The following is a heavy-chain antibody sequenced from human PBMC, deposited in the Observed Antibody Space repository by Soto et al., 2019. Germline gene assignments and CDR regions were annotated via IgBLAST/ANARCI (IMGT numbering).Heavy chain of an antibody. Sequence: ASVKVSCKAPGYTFTTYDISWVRQATGQGLEWMGWMNPYSGNTGYAQKFQGRVTVTRNTSISTVYMELSGLRPDDTAVYYCARRKERSGPHYFDYWGQGSQVTVSS. D-gene: IGHD6-25*01. CDR3: ARRKERSGPHYFDY. CDR1: GYTFTTYD. V-gene: IGHV1-8*01. CDR2: MNPYSGNT. J-gene: IGHJ4*02.